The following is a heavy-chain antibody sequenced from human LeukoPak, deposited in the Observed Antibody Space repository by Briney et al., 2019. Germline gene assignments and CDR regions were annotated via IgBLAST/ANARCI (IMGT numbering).Heavy chain of an antibody. J-gene: IGHJ6*02. Sequence: PSQTLSLTCTVSGGSISSGGWYWSWIRQHPGKGLEWIGYIYYSGSTYYNPSLKSRVTVSVDTSKNQFSLNLSSVTAADTAVYYCARDHYYDSGSKLDVWGQGTTVTVSS. D-gene: IGHD3-10*01. CDR2: IYYSGST. CDR3: ARDHYYDSGSKLDV. V-gene: IGHV4-31*03. CDR1: GGSISSGGWY.